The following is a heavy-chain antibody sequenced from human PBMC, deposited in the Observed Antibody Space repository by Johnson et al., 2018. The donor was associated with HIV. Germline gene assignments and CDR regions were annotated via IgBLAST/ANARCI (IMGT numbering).Heavy chain of an antibody. V-gene: IGHV3-74*02. J-gene: IGHJ3*02. CDR1: GFTFSSYW. Sequence: MLLVESGGGLVQPGGSLRLSCAASGFTFSSYWMHWVRQAPGKGLVWVSRLDTDGSSTSYADSVKGRFTISRDNAKNTLYLQMKSLRAEDTALYYCARAYSYGALDIWGQGTMVTVSS. D-gene: IGHD1-26*01. CDR2: LDTDGSST. CDR3: ARAYSYGALDI.